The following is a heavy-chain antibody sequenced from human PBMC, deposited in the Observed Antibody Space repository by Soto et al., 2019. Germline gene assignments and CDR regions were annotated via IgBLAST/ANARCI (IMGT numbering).Heavy chain of an antibody. CDR2: ISYTGST. J-gene: IGHJ3*01. CDR3: AREGYSSSWYLAGAFDL. CDR1: VGSISVYY. V-gene: IGHV4-59*01. D-gene: IGHD6-13*01. Sequence: PSETLSLSGTVSVGSISVYYWTWIRQRPGKELEWIGYISYTGSTNYNPSLKSRVTISVDTSKNQFSLKLSSVTAADTAVYYCAREGYSSSWYLAGAFDLWGQGTMVTVSS.